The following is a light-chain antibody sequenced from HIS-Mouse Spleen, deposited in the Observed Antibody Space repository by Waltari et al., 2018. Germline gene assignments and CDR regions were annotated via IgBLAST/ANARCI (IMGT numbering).Light chain of an antibody. Sequence: QSALTQPASVSGSPGQSITISCTDTSSDAGSYYLFPCYQQHPGKAPKLMIYEGSKRPSGVSNRFSGSKSGNTASLTISGLQAEDEADYYCCSYAGSSPYVVFGGGTKLTVL. CDR3: CSYAGSSPYVV. V-gene: IGLV2-23*01. CDR1: SSDAGSYYL. CDR2: EGS. J-gene: IGLJ2*01.